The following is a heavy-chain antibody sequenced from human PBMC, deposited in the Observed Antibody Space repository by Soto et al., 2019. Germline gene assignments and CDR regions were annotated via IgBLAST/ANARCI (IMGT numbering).Heavy chain of an antibody. CDR1: GGSISSYY. D-gene: IGHD3-3*01. J-gene: IGHJ6*02. CDR3: AGTISGVRYTYYYYYGMDV. CDR2: IYYSGST. V-gene: IGHV4-59*01. Sequence: SETLSLTCTVSGGSISSYYWSWIRQPPGKGLEWIGYIYYSGSTNYNPSLKSRVTISVDTSKNQFSLKLSSVTAADTAVYYCAGTISGVRYTYYYYYGMDVWGQGTTVTVYS.